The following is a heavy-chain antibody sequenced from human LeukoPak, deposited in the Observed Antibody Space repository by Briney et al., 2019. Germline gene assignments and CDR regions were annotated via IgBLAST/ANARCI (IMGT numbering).Heavy chain of an antibody. CDR2: MNPNSGNT. CDR3: ARDLGAAGTEYYFDY. D-gene: IGHD3-16*01. V-gene: IGHV1-8*01. CDR1: GYTFTSYD. J-gene: IGHJ4*02. Sequence: ASVKVSCKASGYTFTSYDINWVRQATGQGLEWMGWMNPNSGNTGYAQKFQGRVTMTRNTSISTAYMELSRLRSDDTAVYYCARDLGAAGTEYYFDYWGQGILVTVSS.